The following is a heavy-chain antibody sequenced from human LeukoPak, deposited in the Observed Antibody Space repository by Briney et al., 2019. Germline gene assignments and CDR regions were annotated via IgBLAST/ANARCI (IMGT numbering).Heavy chain of an antibody. D-gene: IGHD3-10*01. CDR1: GYTFTGYY. V-gene: IGHV1-2*02. Sequence: GASVKVSCKASGYTFTGYYMHWVRQAPGQGLEWMGWINPNSGGTNYAQKFQGRVTMTRDTSISTAYMGLSRLRSDDTAVYYCARWLAETYYYGSGSHFDYWGQGTLVTVSS. CDR3: ARWLAETYYYGSGSHFDY. CDR2: INPNSGGT. J-gene: IGHJ4*02.